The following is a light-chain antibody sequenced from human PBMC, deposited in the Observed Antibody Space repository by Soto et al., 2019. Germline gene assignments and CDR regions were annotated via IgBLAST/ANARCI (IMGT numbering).Light chain of an antibody. CDR3: QSADSSGTYYVV. V-gene: IGLV3-25*02. J-gene: IGLJ2*01. CDR1: ALPKQY. CDR2: KDS. Sequence: SYELTQPPSVSVSPGQTARITCSGDALPKQYAYWYQQKPGQAPALAIYKDSERPSGIPERFSGSSSGTTVTLTISGVQAEDEADYYCQSADSSGTYYVVFGGGTQLTVL.